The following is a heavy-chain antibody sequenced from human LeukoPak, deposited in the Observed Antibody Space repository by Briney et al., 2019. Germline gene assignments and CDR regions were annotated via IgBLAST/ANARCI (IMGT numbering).Heavy chain of an antibody. CDR3: AKELGATGESDAFDI. D-gene: IGHD1-26*01. J-gene: IGHJ3*02. Sequence: PGGSLRLSCAASGFTFSDYYMSWIRQAPGKGLEWVSYISTGSSYTNYADSVKGRFTISRDNSKNTLYLQMNSLRAEDTAVYYCAKELGATGESDAFDIWGQGTRVTVSS. V-gene: IGHV3-11*05. CDR2: ISTGSSYT. CDR1: GFTFSDYY.